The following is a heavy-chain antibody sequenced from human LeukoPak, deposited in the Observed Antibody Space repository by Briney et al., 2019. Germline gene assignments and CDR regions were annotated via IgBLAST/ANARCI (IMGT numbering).Heavy chain of an antibody. CDR3: AQQKAGYSGSPSWFDP. J-gene: IGHJ5*02. CDR2: FNPEHTET. D-gene: IGHD5-12*01. Sequence: ASLKVSCKVSGYSLSDLSLQWVRQAPGQGLEWMGGFNPEHTETIYSRKFQGRVTLTEDTSTDTAYMELSSLRSEDTAMYFCAQQKAGYSGSPSWFDPWGQGTLVTVSS. V-gene: IGHV1-24*01. CDR1: GYSLSDLS.